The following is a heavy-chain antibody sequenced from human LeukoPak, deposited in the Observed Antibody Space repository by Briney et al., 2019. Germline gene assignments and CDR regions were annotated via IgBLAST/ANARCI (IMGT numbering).Heavy chain of an antibody. D-gene: IGHD3-16*02. CDR3: AKDGGRYRFDF. CDR1: GFTFSSYS. CDR2: ISTSSSTI. J-gene: IGHJ4*02. V-gene: IGHV3-48*01. Sequence: PGGSLRLSCAASGFTFSSYSMNWVRQAPGKGLEWVSYISTSSSTIYYADSVKGRFTISRNRSKNSVYLQMNSLRPDDTALYYCAKDGGRYRFDFWGQGTMVTVSS.